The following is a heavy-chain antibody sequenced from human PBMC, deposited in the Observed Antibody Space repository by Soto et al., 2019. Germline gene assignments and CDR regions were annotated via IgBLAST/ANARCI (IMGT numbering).Heavy chain of an antibody. V-gene: IGHV1-69*13. J-gene: IGHJ6*02. CDR3: ARLRGYSGYDWFPYYYYGMDG. CDR2: IIPIFGTA. D-gene: IGHD5-12*01. CDR1: GGTFSGYA. Sequence: SSVKVSCKASGGTFSGYAISWVRQAPGQGLEWMGGIIPIFGTANYAQKFQGRVTITADESTSTAYMELSSLRSEDTAAYYCARLRGYSGYDWFPYYYYGMDGWGQGTTVSVSS.